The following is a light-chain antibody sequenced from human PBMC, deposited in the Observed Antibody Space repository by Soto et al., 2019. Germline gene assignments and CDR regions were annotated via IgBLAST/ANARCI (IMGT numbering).Light chain of an antibody. Sequence: QSVLTQPASVSGSPGQSITISCTGTSSDVGGYNYVSWYQQHPGKAPKLIIYEVTDRPSGVSNRFSGSKSGNTASLTISGLQAEDEAEYYCSSYTNINTRAGVFGTGTKLTVL. V-gene: IGLV2-14*01. CDR2: EVT. J-gene: IGLJ1*01. CDR1: SSDVGGYNY. CDR3: SSYTNINTRAGV.